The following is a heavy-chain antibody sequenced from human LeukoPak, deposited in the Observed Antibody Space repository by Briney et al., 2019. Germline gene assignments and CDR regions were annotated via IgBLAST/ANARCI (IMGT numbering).Heavy chain of an antibody. D-gene: IGHD3-3*01. CDR3: AREGFRYDFWSGHSTDAFDI. CDR1: GGSISSGDYY. Sequence: SQTLSLTCTVSGGSISSGDYYWSWIRQPPGKGLEWIGYIYYSGSTYYYPSLKSRVTILVRTFKNHFSLKLSSVTAADTAVYYCAREGFRYDFWSGHSTDAFDIWGQGTMVTVSS. V-gene: IGHV4-30-4*08. CDR2: IYYSGST. J-gene: IGHJ3*02.